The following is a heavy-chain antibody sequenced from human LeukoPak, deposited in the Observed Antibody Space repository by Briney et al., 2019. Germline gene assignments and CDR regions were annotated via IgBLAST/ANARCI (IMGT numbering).Heavy chain of an antibody. Sequence: GGSLRLSCAASGFTFNNYDMHWVRQAPGKGLERVAVISYDETNKYYADSVKGRFTISRDNSNDTLFLQMNSLRAEDTALYFCTRAGRGYDYWGQGTLVTVSS. V-gene: IGHV3-30*04. CDR3: TRAGRGYDY. J-gene: IGHJ4*02. D-gene: IGHD3-10*01. CDR2: ISYDETNK. CDR1: GFTFNNYD.